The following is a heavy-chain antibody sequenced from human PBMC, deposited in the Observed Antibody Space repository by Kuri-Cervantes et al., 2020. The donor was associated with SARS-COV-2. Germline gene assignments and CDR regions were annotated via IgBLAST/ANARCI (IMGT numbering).Heavy chain of an antibody. CDR3: AKTPGMVYYGSGSLDY. D-gene: IGHD3-10*01. V-gene: IGHV3-30*02. Sequence: GGSLRLSCAASGFTFSSYGMHWVRQAPGKGLEWVAFIRYDGSNKYYADSVKGRFTISRDNSKNTLYLQMNSLKTEDTAVYYCAKTPGMVYYGSGSLDYWGQGTLVTVSS. CDR2: IRYDGSNK. CDR1: GFTFSSYG. J-gene: IGHJ4*02.